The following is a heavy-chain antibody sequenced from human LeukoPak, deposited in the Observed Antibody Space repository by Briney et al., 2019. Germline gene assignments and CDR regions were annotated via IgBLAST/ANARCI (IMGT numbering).Heavy chain of an antibody. CDR2: IYYSGST. J-gene: IGHJ6*02. D-gene: IGHD6-19*01. CDR3: ARRSSGPSMKYYYGMDV. V-gene: IGHV4-59*08. Sequence: SETLSLTCTVSGGSISSYYWIWIRQPPGKGLEWIGYIYYSGSTNYNPSLKSRVTISVDTSKNQFSLKLSSVTAADTAVYYCARRSSGPSMKYYYGMDVWGQGTTATVSS. CDR1: GGSISSYY.